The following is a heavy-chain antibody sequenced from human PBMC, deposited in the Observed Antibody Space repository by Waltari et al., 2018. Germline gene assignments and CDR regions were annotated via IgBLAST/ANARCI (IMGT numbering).Heavy chain of an antibody. D-gene: IGHD2-15*01. Sequence: QLQLQESGPGLVKPSGPLSLSCAVSGDSMSSTDCWSWVRQPPGKGLEWVGQVRGDGKTNYNPSFASRITISLDTYNKQFSLRVTSATAADTAIYYCARDRGRGLYLDSWGPGTLVTVSP. CDR1: GDSMSSTDC. J-gene: IGHJ4*02. V-gene: IGHV4-4*02. CDR3: ARDRGRGLYLDS. CDR2: VRGDGKT.